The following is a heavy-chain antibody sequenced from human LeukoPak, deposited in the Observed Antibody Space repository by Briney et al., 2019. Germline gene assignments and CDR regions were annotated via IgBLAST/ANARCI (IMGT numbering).Heavy chain of an antibody. V-gene: IGHV4-34*01. CDR3: ARGPRSMVRSSLTHFDY. CDR1: GGSFSGYY. Sequence: PSETLSLTCAVHGGSFSGYYWSWIRQPPGKGLEWIGEINHSGSTNYNPSLKSRVTISVDTSKNQFSLKLGSVTAADTAVYYCARGPRSMVRSSLTHFDYWGQGTLVTVSS. CDR2: INHSGST. D-gene: IGHD3-10*01. J-gene: IGHJ4*02.